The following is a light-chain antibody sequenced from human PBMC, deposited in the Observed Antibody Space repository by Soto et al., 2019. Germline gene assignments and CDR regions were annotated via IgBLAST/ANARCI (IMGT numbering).Light chain of an antibody. Sequence: EIVLTQSPGILSLSPGERATLSCRASQSVSSSYLAWYRQKPGQAPRLLIYGASSRATGIPDRFSGSGSGTDFTLTISRLEPEDFAVYYCQQYGISPFTFGPGTKVDIK. CDR3: QQYGISPFT. J-gene: IGKJ3*01. V-gene: IGKV3-20*01. CDR2: GAS. CDR1: QSVSSSY.